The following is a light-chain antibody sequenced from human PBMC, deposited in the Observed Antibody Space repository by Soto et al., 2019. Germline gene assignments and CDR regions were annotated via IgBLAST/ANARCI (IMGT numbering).Light chain of an antibody. CDR1: QSVSSY. V-gene: IGKV3-11*01. CDR3: QQYHSSARP. Sequence: EIVLTPSPATLSLSPVERATLSCRASQSVSSYLAWYQQKPGQAPRLLIYDASNRATGIPDRFSGSGSGTDSTLTISRLEPEEFAIYYGQQYHSSARPFGKGTKVDIK. CDR2: DAS. J-gene: IGKJ1*01.